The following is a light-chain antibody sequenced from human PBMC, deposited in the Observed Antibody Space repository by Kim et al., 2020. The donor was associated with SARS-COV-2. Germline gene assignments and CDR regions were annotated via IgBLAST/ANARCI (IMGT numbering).Light chain of an antibody. V-gene: IGLV1-44*01. CDR2: SYS. CDR3: ATWDDSRNGWV. CDR1: RTNIGSNS. Sequence: ELTQPPSTSATPGQRVTISCSGSRTNIGSNSVNWYQQLPGAAPKLLIYSYSQRPSGVPDRFSGSKSGTSASLAISGLEAEDEADYYCATWDDSRNGWVFGGGTQLTVL. J-gene: IGLJ3*02.